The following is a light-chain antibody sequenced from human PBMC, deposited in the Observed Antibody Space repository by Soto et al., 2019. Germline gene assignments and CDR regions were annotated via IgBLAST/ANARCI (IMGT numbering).Light chain of an antibody. J-gene: IGKJ5*01. Sequence: EIVLTQSPATLSLSPGERATLSCGASQSVSSSYLAWYQQKPGLAPRLLIYDASSRATGIPDRFSGSGSGTDFTLTISRLEPEDFGVYYCQQYGGSRITFGQGTRLEIK. CDR3: QQYGGSRIT. CDR1: QSVSSSY. V-gene: IGKV3D-20*01. CDR2: DAS.